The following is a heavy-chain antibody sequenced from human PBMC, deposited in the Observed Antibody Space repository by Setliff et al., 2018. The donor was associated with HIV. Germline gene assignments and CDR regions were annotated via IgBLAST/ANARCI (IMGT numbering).Heavy chain of an antibody. CDR2: INPNNGDT. V-gene: IGHV1-2*02. Sequence: ASVKVSCKTSGYTFTGYYVHWVRQAPGQGLEWMGWINPNNGDTNYAQKFQGRVTMTRDTSISTAYMELTRLRSDDAAVYYCARGPLFGGDIIVVPPIDSGAYWGQGTLVTVSS. J-gene: IGHJ4*02. CDR1: GYTFTGYY. CDR3: ARGPLFGGDIIVVPPIDSGAY. D-gene: IGHD2-2*01.